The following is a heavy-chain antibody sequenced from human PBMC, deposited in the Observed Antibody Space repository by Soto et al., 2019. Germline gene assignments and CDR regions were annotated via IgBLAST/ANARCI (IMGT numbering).Heavy chain of an antibody. CDR1: GFSFSDVW. Sequence: PVGSLRLSCAASGFSFSDVWMHWVRQAPGKGLEWVGRIKSKADGGTSDYAAPVEGRFTISRDDSKNTLYLQMNNLKTDDTAVYYCTAYYSILTGHRPSWGQGNMVTVSS. D-gene: IGHD3-9*01. CDR3: TAYYSILTGHRPS. J-gene: IGHJ5*02. CDR2: IKSKADGGTS. V-gene: IGHV3-15*07.